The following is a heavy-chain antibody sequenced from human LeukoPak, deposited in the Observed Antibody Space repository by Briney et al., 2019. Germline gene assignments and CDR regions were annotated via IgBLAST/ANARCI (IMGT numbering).Heavy chain of an antibody. Sequence: GGPLRLSCAASGFSFSNYSINWVRQAPGKGLEWISYTGFDSETNSHADSVKGRITISGDNAKNALNLQLTSLRVEDTAVYYCARFKYYYDSSGYGHDYWGQGTLVTVSS. CDR2: TGFDSETN. CDR3: ARFKYYYDSSGYGHDY. J-gene: IGHJ4*02. D-gene: IGHD3-22*01. V-gene: IGHV3-48*01. CDR1: GFSFSNYS.